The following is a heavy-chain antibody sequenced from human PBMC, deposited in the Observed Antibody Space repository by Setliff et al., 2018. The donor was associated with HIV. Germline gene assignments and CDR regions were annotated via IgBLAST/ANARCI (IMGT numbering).Heavy chain of an antibody. J-gene: IGHJ3*02. CDR1: GASVATSDHY. V-gene: IGHV4-39*01. D-gene: IGHD3-3*01. CDR3: ARSKTFYDFWGGYYTHGAFKI. CDR2: IFYSGIT. Sequence: SETLSLTCAISGASVATSDHYWVWIRQPPGKGLEWIGSIFYSGITYYNPSLKSRVTISVDTSKNQFSLNLTSVTAADTAVYYCARSKTFYDFWGGYYTHGAFKIWGLGTMVTVSS.